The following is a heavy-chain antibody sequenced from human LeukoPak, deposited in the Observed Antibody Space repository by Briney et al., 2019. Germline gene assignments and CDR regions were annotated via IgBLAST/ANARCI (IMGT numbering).Heavy chain of an antibody. J-gene: IGHJ4*02. D-gene: IGHD5-24*01. CDR1: GGSISSSSYY. V-gene: IGHV4-39*07. CDR2: IYYSGST. CDR3: VRELAGMASPLDC. Sequence: SETLSLTYTVSGGSISSSSYYWGWIRQPPGKGLEWIGSIYYSGSTYYNPSLKSRVTISVDTSKNQFSLKLSSVTAADTAVYYCVRELAGMASPLDCWGQGTLVTVSS.